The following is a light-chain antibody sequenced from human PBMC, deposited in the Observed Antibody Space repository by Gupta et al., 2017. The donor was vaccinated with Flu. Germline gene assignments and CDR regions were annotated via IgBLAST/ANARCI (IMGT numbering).Light chain of an antibody. CDR1: SSDVGGYKY. J-gene: IGLJ2*01. CDR2: EVS. V-gene: IGLV2-14*01. Sequence: QSALTQPASVSGSPGQSITISCTGTSSDVGGYKYVSWYQQHPGKDPKLMMYEVSNLPSGVSTRFSGSTSCNTASLTISWLQAEDEADYYCSSYTSRSTEVFGGLTMLTVI. CDR3: SSYTSRSTEV.